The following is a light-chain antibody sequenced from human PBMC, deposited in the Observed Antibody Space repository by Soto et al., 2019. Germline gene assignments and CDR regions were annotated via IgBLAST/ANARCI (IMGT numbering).Light chain of an antibody. CDR2: STS. J-gene: IGKJ1*01. CDR3: QQTTALHLT. CDR1: QNNYNN. Sequence: EIVMTQSPATLSVSPGERATLSCRASQNNYNNVAWYQQQPGQAPSLLIYSTSTRATGIPARFSGSGSGTEFSLTVGSLQSEDIAIYYCQQTTALHLTFGQGTKVEV. V-gene: IGKV3-15*01.